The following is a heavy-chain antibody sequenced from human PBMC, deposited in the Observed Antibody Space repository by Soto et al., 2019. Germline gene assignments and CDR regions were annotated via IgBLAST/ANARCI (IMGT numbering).Heavy chain of an antibody. D-gene: IGHD4-17*01. CDR2: TYSGGDT. Sequence: EVRLVESGGGLVQPGGSLRLSCAASGGTVGNNYMSWVRQAPGKGLEWVSVTYSGGDTRYADSVKGRYTMSRDSTNNTVYLQMDSLRAEATAVYFCARNVPVTALGYWGQGSLVTVSS. V-gene: IGHV3-66*01. CDR3: ARNVPVTALGY. CDR1: GGTVGNNY. J-gene: IGHJ4*02.